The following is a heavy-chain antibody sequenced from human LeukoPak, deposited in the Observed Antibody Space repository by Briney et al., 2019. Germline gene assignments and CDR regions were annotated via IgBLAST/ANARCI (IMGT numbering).Heavy chain of an antibody. CDR3: ARDRSSSSYPDY. CDR1: GFTFSSYS. Sequence: GRSLRLSCAASGFTFSSYSMNWVRQAPGKGLEWVSSISSSSSYIYYADSVKGRFTISRDNAKNSLYLQMNSLRAEDTAVYYCARDRSSSSYPDYWGQGTLVTVSS. V-gene: IGHV3-21*01. CDR2: ISSSSSYI. D-gene: IGHD6-6*01. J-gene: IGHJ4*02.